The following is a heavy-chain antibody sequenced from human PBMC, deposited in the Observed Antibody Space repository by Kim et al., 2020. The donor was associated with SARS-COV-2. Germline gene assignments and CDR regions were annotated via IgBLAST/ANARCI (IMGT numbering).Heavy chain of an antibody. V-gene: IGHV3-30*18. CDR2: ISYDGSNK. CDR1: GFTFSSYG. Sequence: GGSLRLSCAASGFTFSSYGMHWVRQAPGKGLEWVAVISYDGSNKYYADSVKGRFTISRDNSKNTLYLQMNSLRAEDTAVYYCAKARVYSSSSPGYFDYWGQGTLVTVSS. J-gene: IGHJ4*02. CDR3: AKARVYSSSSPGYFDY. D-gene: IGHD6-6*01.